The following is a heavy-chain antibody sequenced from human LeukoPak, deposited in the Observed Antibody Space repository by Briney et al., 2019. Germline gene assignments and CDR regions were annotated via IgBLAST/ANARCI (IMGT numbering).Heavy chain of an antibody. D-gene: IGHD6-19*01. CDR2: ISYDGSNK. Sequence: GGSLRLSCAASGFTFSSYAMHWVRQAPGKGPEWVAVISYDGSNKYYADSVKGRFTISRDNSKNTLYLQMNSLRAEDTAVYYCARDPSGWYGPLFDYWGQGTLVTVSS. V-gene: IGHV3-30-3*01. CDR3: ARDPSGWYGPLFDY. J-gene: IGHJ4*02. CDR1: GFTFSSYA.